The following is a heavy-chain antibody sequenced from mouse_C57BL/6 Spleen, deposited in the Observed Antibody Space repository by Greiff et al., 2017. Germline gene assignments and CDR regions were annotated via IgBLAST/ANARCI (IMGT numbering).Heavy chain of an antibody. D-gene: IGHD1-1*01. J-gene: IGHJ2*01. CDR3: ARGYYYGSSYYFDY. CDR2: IHPNSGST. CDR1: GYTFTSYW. Sequence: VQLQQPGAELVKPGASVKLSCTASGYTFTSYWMHWVKQRPGQGLEWIGMIHPNSGSTNYNEKFKSKATLTVDKSSSTAYMQLSSLTSEDSAVYYCARGYYYGSSYYFDYWGQGTTLTVSS. V-gene: IGHV1-64*01.